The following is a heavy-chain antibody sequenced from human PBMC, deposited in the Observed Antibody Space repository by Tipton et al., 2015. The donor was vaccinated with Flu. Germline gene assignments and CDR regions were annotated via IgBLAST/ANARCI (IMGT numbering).Heavy chain of an antibody. CDR1: GGSFSGYY. CDR3: ARGYIRYQLHMSMDV. CDR2: IYYSGST. V-gene: IGHV4-59*01. Sequence: TLSLTCAVYGGSFSGYYWSWIRQPPGKGLEWIGYIYYSGSTNYNPSLKSRVTISVDTSKNQFSLKLSSVTAADTAVYYCARGYIRYQLHMSMDVWGKGTTVTVSS. D-gene: IGHD2-2*01. J-gene: IGHJ6*03.